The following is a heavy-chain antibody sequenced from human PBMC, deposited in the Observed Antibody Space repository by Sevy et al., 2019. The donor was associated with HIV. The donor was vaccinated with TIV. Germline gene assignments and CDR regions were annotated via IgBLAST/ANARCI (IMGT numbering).Heavy chain of an antibody. V-gene: IGHV3-11*01. J-gene: IGHJ3*02. Sequence: GGSLRLSCAASGFTFSDYYMSWIRQAPGMGLEWVSYISSSGSTIYYADSVKGRFTISRDNAKNSLYLQMNSLRAEDTAVYYCARSRNYCSGGSCYNAFDIWGQRTMVTVSS. D-gene: IGHD2-15*01. CDR2: ISSSGSTI. CDR3: ARSRNYCSGGSCYNAFDI. CDR1: GFTFSDYY.